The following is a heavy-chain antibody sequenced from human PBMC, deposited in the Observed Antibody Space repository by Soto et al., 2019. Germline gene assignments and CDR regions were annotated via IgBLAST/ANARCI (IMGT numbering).Heavy chain of an antibody. CDR3: ARGRCYYDSSGYRGHYFDY. CDR2: INHSGST. V-gene: IGHV4-34*01. J-gene: IGHJ4*02. Sequence: QVQLQQWGAGLLKPSETLSLTCAVYGGSFSGYYWSWIRQPPGQGLERVGEINHSGSTNSNPSLNSRVTISVDTSKTQFSLKLSSVTAADTAVYYCARGRCYYDSSGYRGHYFDYWGQGTLVTVSS. CDR1: GGSFSGYY. D-gene: IGHD3-22*01.